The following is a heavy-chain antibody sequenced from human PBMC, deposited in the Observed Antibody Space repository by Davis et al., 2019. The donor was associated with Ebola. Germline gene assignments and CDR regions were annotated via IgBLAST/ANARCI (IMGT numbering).Heavy chain of an antibody. V-gene: IGHV5-51*01. CDR2: IYPGDSHT. CDR3: ARGGRHSNVDFDY. CDR1: GYSFTNSW. Sequence: GESLTISCYGSGYSFTNSWIGWVRQVSGNGLEWMGIIYPGDSHTRYSPSFQGHVTMSVDKSITTAYLQWNSLEASDTAMYYCARGGRHSNVDFDYWGQGTLVTVSS. D-gene: IGHD2-15*01. J-gene: IGHJ4*02.